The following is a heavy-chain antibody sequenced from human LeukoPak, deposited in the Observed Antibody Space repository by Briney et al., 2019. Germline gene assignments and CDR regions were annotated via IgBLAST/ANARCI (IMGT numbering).Heavy chain of an antibody. CDR2: ITPNLGTT. D-gene: IGHD3-22*01. CDR3: ATTNDGGGYQWGDFFDF. Sequence: SVKVSCKASGYTFRSYAVSWVRQAPGQGLEWMGRITPNLGTTNRAQNFQDRVTLTADKSTNTAYMELTSLTSDDTAVYYCATTNDGGGYQWGDFFDFWGQGTLVTVSS. V-gene: IGHV1-69*04. CDR1: GYTFRSYA. J-gene: IGHJ4*02.